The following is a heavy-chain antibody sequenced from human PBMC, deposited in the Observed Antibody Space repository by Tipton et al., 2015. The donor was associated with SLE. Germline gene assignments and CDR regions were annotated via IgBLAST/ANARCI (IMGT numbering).Heavy chain of an antibody. J-gene: IGHJ4*02. V-gene: IGHV4-59*01. CDR2: IHYSGST. D-gene: IGHD1-26*01. CDR3: ARDLYGGATSLGH. CDR1: DASMNYFY. Sequence: TLSLTCTVSDASMNYFYWTWIRQPPGKGLEWIGYIHYSGSTNCDPSLRSRVTISIDTSKNQFSLNLRSVTAADTAVYYCARDLYGGATSLGHWGQGTLVTVSS.